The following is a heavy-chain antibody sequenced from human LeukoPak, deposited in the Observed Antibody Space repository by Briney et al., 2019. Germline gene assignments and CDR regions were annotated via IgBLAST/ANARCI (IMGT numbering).Heavy chain of an antibody. CDR1: GYSFTSYW. CDR3: ARTPEGGYPSDV. J-gene: IGHJ6*04. CDR2: IDPSDSYT. Sequence: GESLKISCQGSGYSFTSYWISWVRQMPGKGLEWMGRIDPSDSYTNYSPSFQGHVTISADKSISTAYLQWSSLKASDTAMYYCARTPEGGYPSDVWGKGTTVTVSS. V-gene: IGHV5-10-1*01. D-gene: IGHD5-18*01.